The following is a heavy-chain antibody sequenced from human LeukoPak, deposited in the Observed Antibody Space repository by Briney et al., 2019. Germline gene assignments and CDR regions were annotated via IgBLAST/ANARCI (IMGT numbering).Heavy chain of an antibody. CDR1: GGSISSGGYY. CDR3: ARGGSGYDLGY. V-gene: IGHV4-31*03. Sequence: SETLSLTCTVSGGSISSGGYYWSWIRQHPGKGLEWIGYIYYSGSTYYNPSLKSRVTISVVTSKNQFSLKLSSVTAADTAVYYCARGGSGYDLGYWGQGTLVTVSS. CDR2: IYYSGST. J-gene: IGHJ4*02. D-gene: IGHD5-12*01.